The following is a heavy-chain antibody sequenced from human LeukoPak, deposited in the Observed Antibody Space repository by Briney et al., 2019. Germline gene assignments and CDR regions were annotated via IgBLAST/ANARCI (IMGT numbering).Heavy chain of an antibody. CDR1: GFPFRTYA. Sequence: PGGSLRLSCAASGFPFRTYAMHWVRQAPGKGLEHVSAISSNGGTTSYANSVKGRFTISRDNSKNTLYLQMGSLRPEDMAVYYCARVRTGRDWFDTWGQGTLVTVSS. D-gene: IGHD1-1*01. J-gene: IGHJ5*02. V-gene: IGHV3-64*01. CDR3: ARVRTGRDWFDT. CDR2: ISSNGGTT.